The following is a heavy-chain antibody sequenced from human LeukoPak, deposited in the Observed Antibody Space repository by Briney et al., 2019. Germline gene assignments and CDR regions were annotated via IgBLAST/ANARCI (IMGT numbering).Heavy chain of an antibody. CDR2: IIPIFGTA. J-gene: IGHJ4*02. D-gene: IGHD3-10*01. V-gene: IGHV1-69*06. CDR1: GGTFSSYA. CDR3: ARDRGTIWFGELLHTDTFFDY. Sequence: ASVKVSCKASGGTFSSYAISWVRQAPGQGLEWMGGIIPIFGTANYAQKFQGRVTITADKSTSTAYMELRSLRSDDTAVYYCARDRGTIWFGELLHTDTFFDYWGQGTLVTVSS.